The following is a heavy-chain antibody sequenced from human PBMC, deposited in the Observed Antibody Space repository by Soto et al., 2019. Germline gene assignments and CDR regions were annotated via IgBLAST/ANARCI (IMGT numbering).Heavy chain of an antibody. J-gene: IGHJ6*03. D-gene: IGHD2-15*01. Sequence: SETLSLTCTVSGGSISSSSYYWGWIRQPPGKGLEWIGSIYYSGSTYYNPSLKSRVTISVDTSKNQFSLKLSSVTAADTAVYYCARLGYCSGGSCWDYYYYYYMDVWGKGTTVTISS. CDR2: IYYSGST. CDR3: ARLGYCSGGSCWDYYYYYYMDV. V-gene: IGHV4-39*01. CDR1: GGSISSSSYY.